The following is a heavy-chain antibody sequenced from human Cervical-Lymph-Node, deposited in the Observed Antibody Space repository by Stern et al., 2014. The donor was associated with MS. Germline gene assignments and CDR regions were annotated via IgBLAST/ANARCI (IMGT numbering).Heavy chain of an antibody. CDR2: IHAANGKP. CDR1: GYTFTSFS. V-gene: IGHV1-3*01. CDR3: AREGQPSPTLWSGSFDH. J-gene: IGHJ4*02. D-gene: IGHD3-3*01. Sequence: VQLVESGAEVKKPGASVKVSCKASGYTFTSFSIHWARQAPGQRLEWMVWIHAANGKPSYAQKFQDRATTTRDTSTSTDSNEVSSLRSENSAIYYCAREGQPSPTLWSGSFDHWGQGTLVTVSS.